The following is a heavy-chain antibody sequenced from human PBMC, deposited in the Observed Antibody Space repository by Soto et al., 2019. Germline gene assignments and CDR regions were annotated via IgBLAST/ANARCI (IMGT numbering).Heavy chain of an antibody. CDR2: ISYDGSNK. Sequence: GGSLRLCCAASGFTFSSCGMYWVRQAPGRGLEWVAVISYDGSNKYYADSVEDRFSISIDNSKNTLYLQMNSLRAEDTAVYYCAKGSYSGIYSDFDYWGQGTLVTVSS. J-gene: IGHJ4*02. D-gene: IGHD1-26*01. CDR1: GFTFSSCG. CDR3: AKGSYSGIYSDFDY. V-gene: IGHV3-30*18.